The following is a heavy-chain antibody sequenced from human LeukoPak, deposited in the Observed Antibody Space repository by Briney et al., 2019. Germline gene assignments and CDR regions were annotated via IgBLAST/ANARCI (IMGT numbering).Heavy chain of an antibody. Sequence: ASVKVSCKASGFTFTSYHMHWLRQAPGQGLEWMGIINPSGDYTTHAQKFQGRVTMTRDTSTSTVYMELSSLRSEDTAVYYCARNFRISDNWFDPWGQGTLVTVSS. J-gene: IGHJ5*02. CDR3: ARNFRISDNWFDP. D-gene: IGHD2/OR15-2a*01. CDR1: GFTFTSYH. V-gene: IGHV1-46*01. CDR2: INPSGDYT.